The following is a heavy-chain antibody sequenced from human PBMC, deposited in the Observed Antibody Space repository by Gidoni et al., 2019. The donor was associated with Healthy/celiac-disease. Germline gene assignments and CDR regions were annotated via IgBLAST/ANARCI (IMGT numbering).Heavy chain of an antibody. CDR1: GLPFSSYW. Sequence: EVQLVESGGGLVQPGGSLRLSCAASGLPFSSYWLSWVRQAPGKGLEWVVKIKKEGSEKYYVDSVKGRCTISRDNAKNSRYLQMNSLRAEDTAVYYCARAEEDFDYWGQGTLVTVSS. J-gene: IGHJ4*02. CDR2: IKKEGSEK. V-gene: IGHV3-7*01. CDR3: ARAEEDFDY.